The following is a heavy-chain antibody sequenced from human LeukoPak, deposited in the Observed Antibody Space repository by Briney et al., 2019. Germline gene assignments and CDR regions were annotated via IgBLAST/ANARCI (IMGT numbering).Heavy chain of an antibody. J-gene: IGHJ4*02. CDR1: GGSISSYY. CDR2: IYYSGST. V-gene: IGHV4-59*01. D-gene: IGHD5-18*01. CDR3: ARGAIQGSFGGFDY. Sequence: PSETLSLTCTVSGGSISSYYWSWIRQPPGKGLEWIGYIYYSGSTNYNPSLKSRVTISVDTSKNQFSLKLSSVTAADTAVYYCARGAIQGSFGGFDYWGQGTLVTVSS.